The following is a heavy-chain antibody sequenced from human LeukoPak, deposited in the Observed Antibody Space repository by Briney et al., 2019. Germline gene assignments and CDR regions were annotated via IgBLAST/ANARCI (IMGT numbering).Heavy chain of an antibody. CDR1: GYTFTNYY. Sequence: ASVKVSCTASGYTFTNYYMHWVRQAPGQGLEWMGWINPNSGGTNSAQKFQGRVTMTRDTTISPAYMELSRLRSDDTAVYYCARAGNTMVRGKQYYYYYYMHVWGKGTTVTISS. CDR3: ARAGNTMVRGKQYYYYYYMHV. D-gene: IGHD3-10*01. V-gene: IGHV1-2*02. J-gene: IGHJ6*03. CDR2: INPNSGGT.